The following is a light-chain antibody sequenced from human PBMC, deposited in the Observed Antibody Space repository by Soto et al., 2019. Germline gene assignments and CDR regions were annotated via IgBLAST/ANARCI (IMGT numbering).Light chain of an antibody. CDR1: DSNIGSNT. V-gene: IGLV1-44*01. J-gene: IGLJ3*02. CDR2: GNN. Sequence: QSVLTQPPSASEAPGQRVIISCSGSDSNIGSNTVNWYQQVPGAASKLLIYGNNLRPSGGVPDRFSGSKSGTSASLAISGLRSDDEADYYCATWDDTLNGPVFGGGTKLTVL. CDR3: ATWDDTLNGPV.